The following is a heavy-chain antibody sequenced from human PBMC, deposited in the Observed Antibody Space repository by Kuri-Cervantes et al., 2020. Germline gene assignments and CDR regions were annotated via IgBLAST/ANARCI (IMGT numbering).Heavy chain of an antibody. V-gene: IGHV3-74*01. CDR3: ARDGSSGYYDWYFDL. CDR2: INSDGSST. Sequence: GESLKISWAASGFTFDDYAMHWVRQAPGKGLVWVSRINSDGSSTSYADSVKGRFTISRDNAKNTLYLQMNSLRAEDTAVYYCARDGSSGYYDWYFDLWGRGTLVTVSS. J-gene: IGHJ2*01. D-gene: IGHD3-22*01. CDR1: GFTFDDYA.